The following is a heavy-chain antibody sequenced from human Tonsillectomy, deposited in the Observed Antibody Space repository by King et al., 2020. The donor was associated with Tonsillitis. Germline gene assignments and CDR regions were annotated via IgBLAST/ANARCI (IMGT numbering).Heavy chain of an antibody. D-gene: IGHD6-13*01. Sequence: VQLVESGGGLVQPGGSLRLSCSASGFTFSSYAMHWVRQAPGKGLEYVSAISSNGGSTYYADSVKGRFTISRDNSKNTLYLQMSSLRAEDTPVYYCVPIAAAGLGYWGQGTLVTVSS. V-gene: IGHV3-64D*06. CDR2: ISSNGGST. CDR1: GFTFSSYA. CDR3: VPIAAAGLGY. J-gene: IGHJ4*02.